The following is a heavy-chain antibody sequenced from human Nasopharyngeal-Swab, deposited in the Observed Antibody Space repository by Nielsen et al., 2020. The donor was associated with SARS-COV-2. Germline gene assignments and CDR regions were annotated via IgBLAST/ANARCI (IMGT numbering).Heavy chain of an antibody. D-gene: IGHD6-6*01. CDR3: AKDHMRQQLVEWWDY. V-gene: IGHV3-23*01. Sequence: GESLKISCAASGFTFSSYAMSWVRQAPGKGLEWVSAISGSGGSTYYADSVKGRLTISRDNSKNTLYLQMNSLRAEDTAVYYCAKDHMRQQLVEWWDYWGQGTLVTVSS. J-gene: IGHJ4*02. CDR2: ISGSGGST. CDR1: GFTFSSYA.